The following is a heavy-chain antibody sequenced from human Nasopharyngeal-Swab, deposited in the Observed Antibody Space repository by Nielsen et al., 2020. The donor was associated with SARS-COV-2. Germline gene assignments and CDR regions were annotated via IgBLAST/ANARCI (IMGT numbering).Heavy chain of an antibody. V-gene: IGHV3-30*03. CDR2: ISYDGSNK. Sequence: GGSLRLSCAASGFTFSSYGMHWVRQAPGKGLEWVAVISYDGSNKYYADSVKGRFTISRDNSKNTLYLQMNSLRAEDTAVYYCARGDIGSYRANDSNWGQGTLVTVSS. CDR1: GFTFSSYG. CDR3: ARGDIGSYRANDSN. D-gene: IGHD1-26*01. J-gene: IGHJ4*02.